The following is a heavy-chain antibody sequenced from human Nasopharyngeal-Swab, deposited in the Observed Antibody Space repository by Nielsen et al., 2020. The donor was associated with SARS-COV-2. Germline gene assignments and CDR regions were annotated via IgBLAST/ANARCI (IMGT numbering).Heavy chain of an antibody. V-gene: IGHV4-59*01. J-gene: IGHJ5*02. Sequence: WIGQPPGKGLEWIGSIYYSGSTNYNPSLKSRVTISVDTSKNQFSLKLSSVTAADTAVYYCARGGPGLELFSRFDPWGQGTLVTVSS. CDR2: IYYSGST. CDR3: ARGGPGLELFSRFDP. D-gene: IGHD1-7*01.